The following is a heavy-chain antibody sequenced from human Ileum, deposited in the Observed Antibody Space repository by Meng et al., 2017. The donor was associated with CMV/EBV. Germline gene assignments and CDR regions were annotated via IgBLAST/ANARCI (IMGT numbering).Heavy chain of an antibody. J-gene: IGHJ4*02. Sequence: SETLSLTCSVSGGSVSSYSWSWIRQPPGKGLEWIGYLFYNGNTNYSPSLRGRATISVGTSNNQFSLKLNSVTAADTAVYYCAKDRDSHGGIFDSWGQGTLVTVLL. CDR3: AKDRDSHGGIFDS. V-gene: IGHV4-59*02. CDR1: GGSVSSYS. CDR2: LFYNGNT. D-gene: IGHD3-16*01.